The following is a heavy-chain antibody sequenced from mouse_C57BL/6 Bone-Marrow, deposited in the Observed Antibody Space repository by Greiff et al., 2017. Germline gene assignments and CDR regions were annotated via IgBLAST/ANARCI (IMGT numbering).Heavy chain of an antibody. Sequence: DVQLQESGPELVKPGASVKMSCKASGYTFTDYNMHWVKQSHGKSLEWIGYINPNNGGTSYNQKFKGKATLTVNKSSSTAYMELRSLTSEDSAVYYCARGGIRYFDVWGTGTTVTVSS. CDR2: INPNNGGT. CDR3: ARGGIRYFDV. J-gene: IGHJ1*03. V-gene: IGHV1-22*01. CDR1: GYTFTDYN.